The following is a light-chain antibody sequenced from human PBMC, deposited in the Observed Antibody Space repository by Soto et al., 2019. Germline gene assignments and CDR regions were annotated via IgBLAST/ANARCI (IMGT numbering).Light chain of an antibody. CDR2: DVS. CDR3: SSYTSSSTV. V-gene: IGLV2-14*01. Sequence: QSVLTQPASVSGSPGQSITISCTGTSSDVGGYNYVSWYQQHPGKAPKLMIYDVSNRPSGVSNRFSCSKSGNTASLTISGLQAEDEPDYYCSSYTSSSTVFGGGTKLTVL. J-gene: IGLJ2*01. CDR1: SSDVGGYNY.